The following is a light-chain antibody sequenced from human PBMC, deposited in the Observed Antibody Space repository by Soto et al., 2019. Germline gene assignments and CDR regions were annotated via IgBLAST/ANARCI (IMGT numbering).Light chain of an antibody. CDR3: CSYAGSSTFV. CDR1: SSDVGTYNL. Sequence: QSALTQPASLSGSPGQSITISCTGTSSDVGTYNLVSWYQQSPGKAPKLIIYQDNKRPSGVSNRFSGSKSGNTASLTISGLQAEDEADYYCCSYAGSSTFVFGTGTKVTVL. CDR2: QDN. J-gene: IGLJ1*01. V-gene: IGLV2-23*01.